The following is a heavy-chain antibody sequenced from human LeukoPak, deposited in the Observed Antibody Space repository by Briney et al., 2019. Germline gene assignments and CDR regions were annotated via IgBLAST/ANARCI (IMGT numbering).Heavy chain of an antibody. CDR3: YGANAEH. Sequence: WGSLGLSCAASRFTFSSYWMHWVRQAPGKGLVWVSGTNTDGSSTMYADSVKGLFTIARDNAKNTLYLQMNSLRAEDMAVYYCYGANAEHWGQGTLVTVSS. D-gene: IGHD4-23*01. J-gene: IGHJ1*01. CDR2: TNTDGSST. V-gene: IGHV3-74*03. CDR1: RFTFSSYW.